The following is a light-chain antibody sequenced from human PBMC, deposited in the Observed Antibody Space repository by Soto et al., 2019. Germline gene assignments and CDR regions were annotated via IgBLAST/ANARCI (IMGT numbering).Light chain of an antibody. V-gene: IGLV2-14*02. J-gene: IGLJ2*01. CDR3: SSYTSSSSVV. CDR1: NSDFGTHKF. Sequence: QSALTQPASVSGSPGQSITISCIGTNSDFGTHKFFSWYQHHPGKAPKLIIYEVSNRPSGVSNRFSGSKSGNTASLTISGLQAEDEADYYCSSYTSSSSVVFGGGTKLTVL. CDR2: EVS.